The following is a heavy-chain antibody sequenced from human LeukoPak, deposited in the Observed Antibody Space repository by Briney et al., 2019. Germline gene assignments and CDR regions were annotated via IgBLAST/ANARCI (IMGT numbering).Heavy chain of an antibody. CDR2: IYTSGST. CDR3: ARWMVGALDY. V-gene: IGHV4-61*02. J-gene: IGHJ4*02. D-gene: IGHD1-26*01. Sequence: SQTLSLTCTVSGGSISSGTYYWSWIRQPAGKGLEWIGRIYTSGSTNYNPSLKSRVSISVDTSKNQFSLKLSSVTAADTAVYYCARWMVGALDYWGQGTLVTVSS. CDR1: GGSISSGTYY.